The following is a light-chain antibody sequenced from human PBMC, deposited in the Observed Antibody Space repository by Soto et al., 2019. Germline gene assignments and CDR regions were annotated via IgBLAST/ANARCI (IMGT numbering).Light chain of an antibody. CDR3: TSYTSSHTRV. Sequence: QSVLTQPASVSGSPGQSITISCTGTSSDGGGYKYVSWYQHHPGKAPELIIYEATNRPSGVSNRFSGSKSGNTASLTISGLQPEDEAHYYCTSYTSSHTRVFGGGTKLTVL. CDR2: EAT. V-gene: IGLV2-14*01. CDR1: SSDGGGYKY. J-gene: IGLJ2*01.